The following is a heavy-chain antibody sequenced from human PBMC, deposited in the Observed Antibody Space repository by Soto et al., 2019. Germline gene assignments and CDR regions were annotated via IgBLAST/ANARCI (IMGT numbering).Heavy chain of an antibody. V-gene: IGHV3-23*01. CDR1: GFTFSSYA. CDR3: AKAYCSSTSCYGGAFDP. CDR2: ISGSGGST. J-gene: IGHJ5*02. D-gene: IGHD2-2*01. Sequence: GSLRLSCAASGFTFSSYAMSWVRQAPGKGLEWVSAISGSGGSTYYADSVKGRFTISRDNSKNTLYVQMNSLRAEDTALYYCAKAYCSSTSCYGGAFDPWGQGTLVTVSS.